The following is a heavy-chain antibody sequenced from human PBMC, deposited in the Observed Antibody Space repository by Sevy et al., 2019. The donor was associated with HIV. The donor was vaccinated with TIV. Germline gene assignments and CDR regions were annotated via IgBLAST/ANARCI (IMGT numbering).Heavy chain of an antibody. CDR1: GFTFSSYA. V-gene: IGHV3-23*01. J-gene: IGHJ6*02. CDR2: ISGSGGST. CDR3: STPPAYSSGLNFPPPVDV. D-gene: IGHD6-19*01. Sequence: GGSLRLSCAASGFTFSSYAMSWVRQAPGKGLEWVSAISGSGGSTYYADSVKGRFTISRDNSKNTLYLQMNSLRAEDTAVYCCSTPPAYSSGLNFPPPVDVWGQGTSVTVSS.